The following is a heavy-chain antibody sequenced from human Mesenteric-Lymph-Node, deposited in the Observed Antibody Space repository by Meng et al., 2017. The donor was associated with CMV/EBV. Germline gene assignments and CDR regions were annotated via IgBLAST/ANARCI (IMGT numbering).Heavy chain of an antibody. CDR1: RFTFSSSA. J-gene: IGHJ4*02. D-gene: IGHD3-3*01. CDR2: INTNGNT. V-gene: IGHV3-23*01. CDR3: AKEILVTIYGVVFRGLDY. Sequence: GESLKISCAASRFTFSSSAMTWVRQAPGRGLEWVSTINTNGNTYYADSVKGRFTISRDNSKNTLYLQMNSLTAEDTAVYFCAKEILVTIYGVVFRGLDYWGQGTLVTVSS.